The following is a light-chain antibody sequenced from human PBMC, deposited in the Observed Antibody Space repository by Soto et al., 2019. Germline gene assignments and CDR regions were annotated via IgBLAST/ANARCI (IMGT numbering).Light chain of an antibody. CDR2: TTT. Sequence: DIQMTQSPSSLSASVGDTITITCRASQSVRSYLNWYQQKPGKAPDLLICTTTSLQSEVPSRFSGSGSETHFTLTITSLQPEDFATYFCQQTYSAPPWTFGPGTKVEIK. V-gene: IGKV1-39*01. CDR1: QSVRSY. J-gene: IGKJ1*01. CDR3: QQTYSAPPWT.